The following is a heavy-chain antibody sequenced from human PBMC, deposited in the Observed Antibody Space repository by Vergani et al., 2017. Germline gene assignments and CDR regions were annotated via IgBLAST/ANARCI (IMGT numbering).Heavy chain of an antibody. CDR2: IYHSGST. J-gene: IGHJ4*02. CDR3: ARYTQVAQKGPEKQDYFDY. V-gene: IGHV4-39*07. D-gene: IGHD2-2*02. CDR1: NDSVSNTFYY. Sequence: QVQLQESGPGLVKPSETLSLTCTVSNDSVSNTFYYWGWIRQTPGKGLEWIGSIYHSGSTYYNPSLKSRVTISVDTSKNQFSLKLSSVTAADTAVYYCARYTQVAQKGPEKQDYFDYWGQGTLVTVSS.